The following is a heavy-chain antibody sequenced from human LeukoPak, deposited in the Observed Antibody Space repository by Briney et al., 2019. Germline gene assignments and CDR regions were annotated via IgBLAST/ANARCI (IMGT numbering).Heavy chain of an antibody. CDR2: MWYDGSNK. J-gene: IGHJ5*02. Sequence: PGRSLRLSCAASGFTFSSYGMHWVRQAPGKGLEWVAVMWYDGSNKYYADSVKGRFTISRDNSKNTLYLQMNSLRAEDTAVYYCARDRITMVRGVPRGPYWFDPWGQGTLVTVSS. D-gene: IGHD3-10*01. CDR1: GFTFSSYG. CDR3: ARDRITMVRGVPRGPYWFDP. V-gene: IGHV3-33*01.